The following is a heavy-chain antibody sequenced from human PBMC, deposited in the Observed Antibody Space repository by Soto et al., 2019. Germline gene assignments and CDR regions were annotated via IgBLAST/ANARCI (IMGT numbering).Heavy chain of an antibody. CDR3: AHRRGYYDGRGYTGDAVDI. J-gene: IGHJ3*02. Sequence: QITLKESGPTLVKPTQTLTLTCTFSGFSLRTSGVGVGWIRQPPGKALEWLALIYWNADKRYSPSLKSRLTITKHTSKNQVVLTMTNMDPLDTATYYCAHRRGYYDGRGYTGDAVDIWGQGTMVTVSS. CDR1: GFSLRTSGVG. D-gene: IGHD3-22*01. V-gene: IGHV2-5*01. CDR2: IYWNADK.